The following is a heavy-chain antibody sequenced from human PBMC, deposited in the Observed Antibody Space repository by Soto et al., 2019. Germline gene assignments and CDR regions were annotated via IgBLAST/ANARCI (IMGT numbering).Heavy chain of an antibody. Sequence: QLQLQESGPGLVKPSETLSLTCTVSGGSISSSSYYWGWIRQPPGKGLEWIGSIYYSGSTYYNPSLKSRVTISVDSSKNQFSLKVSSVTAADTAVYYCARQKLGIVSYFDYWGQGTVVTVFS. D-gene: IGHD7-27*01. J-gene: IGHJ4*02. CDR1: GGSISSSSYY. CDR2: IYYSGST. V-gene: IGHV4-39*01. CDR3: ARQKLGIVSYFDY.